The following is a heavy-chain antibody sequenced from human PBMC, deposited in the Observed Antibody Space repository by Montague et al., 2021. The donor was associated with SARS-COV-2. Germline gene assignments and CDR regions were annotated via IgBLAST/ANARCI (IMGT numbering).Heavy chain of an antibody. J-gene: IGHJ4*02. CDR1: GFTYSKYG. D-gene: IGHD7-27*01. CDR2: IWNDGSKK. CDR3: VGDPGDPDTFDY. V-gene: IGHV3-33*01. Sequence: SLRLSCAASGFTYSKYGVHWVRQAPVKGLEWVASIWNDGSKKYHXDSVKGRFTTSRDNSNNMLYLQMDSLRAEDAAVYYCVGDPGDPDTFDYWGQGTQVTVSS.